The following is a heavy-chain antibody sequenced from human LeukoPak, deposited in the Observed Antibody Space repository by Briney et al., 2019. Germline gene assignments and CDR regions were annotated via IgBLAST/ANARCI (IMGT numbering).Heavy chain of an antibody. CDR2: IKSKTDGGTT. CDR1: GFTFSNAW. Sequence: GGSLRLSCEASGFTFSNAWMSWVRQAPGKGLEWVGRIKSKTDGGTTDYAAPVKGRFTISRDDSKNTLYLQMNSLKTEDTAVYYCTTDVSPAAFYYYYYGMDVWGQGTTVTVSS. CDR3: TTDVSPAAFYYYYYGMDV. V-gene: IGHV3-15*01. J-gene: IGHJ6*02. D-gene: IGHD2-2*01.